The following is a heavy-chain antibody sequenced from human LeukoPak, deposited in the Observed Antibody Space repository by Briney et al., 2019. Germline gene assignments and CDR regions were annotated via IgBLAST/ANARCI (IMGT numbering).Heavy chain of an antibody. Sequence: SETLSLTCTVSGGSISSSSYYWGWIRQPPGRGLEWIGSIYYSGSTYYGPSLKSRATISVDTSKNHFSLKLSSVTAADTAVCYCARRATNWGSFDYWGQGNPVTVSS. D-gene: IGHD7-27*01. CDR3: ARRATNWGSFDY. CDR1: GGSISSSSYY. J-gene: IGHJ4*02. V-gene: IGHV4-39*02. CDR2: IYYSGST.